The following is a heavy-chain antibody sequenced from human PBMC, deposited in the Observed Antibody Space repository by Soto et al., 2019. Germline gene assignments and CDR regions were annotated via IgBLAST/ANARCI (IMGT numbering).Heavy chain of an antibody. CDR3: ALVLRYFDWLLSS. CDR1: GFTFSSYA. CDR2: ISGSGDST. V-gene: IGHV3-23*01. D-gene: IGHD3-9*01. Sequence: PGGSLRLSCAASGFTFSSYAMSWVRQGPGKGLEWVSSISGSGDSTYYADSVKGRFTISRDNSKNTLYLQMNSLRVEDTAVYYCALVLRYFDWLLSSWGQGALVTV. J-gene: IGHJ5*02.